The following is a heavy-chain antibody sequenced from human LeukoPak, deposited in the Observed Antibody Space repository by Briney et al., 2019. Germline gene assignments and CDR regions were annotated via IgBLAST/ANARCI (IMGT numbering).Heavy chain of an antibody. D-gene: IGHD4-11*01. Sequence: TSETLSLTCTVSGGSITNYYWTWIRQPPGKGLEWIGYIHYSGSTNYNPSLKSRVTISVDTSKNQFSLKLSSVTAADTAVYYCARASVTYYYYYYMDVWGKGTTVTVSS. CDR3: ARASVTYYYYYYMDV. V-gene: IGHV4-59*01. CDR1: GGSITNYY. CDR2: IHYSGST. J-gene: IGHJ6*03.